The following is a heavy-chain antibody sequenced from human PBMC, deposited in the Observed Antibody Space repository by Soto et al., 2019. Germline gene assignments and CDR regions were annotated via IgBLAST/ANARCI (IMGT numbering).Heavy chain of an antibody. CDR3: ARGLPTTTIVVVPRTYYYGMDV. V-gene: IGHV3-30-3*01. Sequence: QVQLVESGGGVVQPGRSLRLSCAASGFTFSSYAMHWVRQAPGKGLEWVAVISYDGSNKYYADSVKGRFTISRDNSKNTLYLQMNSLRAEDTAVYYCARGLPTTTIVVVPRTYYYGMDVWGQGTTVTVSS. D-gene: IGHD2-2*01. CDR2: ISYDGSNK. J-gene: IGHJ6*02. CDR1: GFTFSSYA.